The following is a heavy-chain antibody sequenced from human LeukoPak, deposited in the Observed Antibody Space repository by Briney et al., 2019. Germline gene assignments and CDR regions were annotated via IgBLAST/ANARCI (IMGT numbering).Heavy chain of an antibody. V-gene: IGHV3-13*01. CDR1: GFTFSTYD. Sequence: GGSLRLSCAASGFTFSTYDMHWVRQVTGKGLEWVSAIGTGDDTYYLGSVKGRFTISRENAKNVLYLQMSSLRAEDTVVYYCAREIRETVVTRHYYYGIDVWGQGTTVTVSS. CDR2: IGTGDDT. CDR3: AREIRETVVTRHYYYGIDV. J-gene: IGHJ6*02. D-gene: IGHD2-15*01.